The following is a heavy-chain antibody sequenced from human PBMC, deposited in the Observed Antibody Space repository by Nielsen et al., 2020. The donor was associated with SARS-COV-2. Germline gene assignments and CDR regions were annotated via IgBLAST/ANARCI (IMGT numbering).Heavy chain of an antibody. CDR1: GFTFSEFW. CDR3: ARGYSDSSGFH. Sequence: GESLKISCTASGFTFSEFWMTWVRQAPGKGLEWVANIKEDGSEKYYVDSVRGRFTVSRDNAKNSLFLQMNTLRAEDTAVYYCARGYSDSSGFHWGQGTLVTVSS. D-gene: IGHD5-12*01. CDR2: IKEDGSEK. J-gene: IGHJ4*02. V-gene: IGHV3-7*01.